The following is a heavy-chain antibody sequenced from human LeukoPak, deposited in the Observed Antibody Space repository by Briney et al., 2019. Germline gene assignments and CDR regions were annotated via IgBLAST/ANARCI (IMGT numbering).Heavy chain of an antibody. CDR3: ARGPLLYSSGPYDY. J-gene: IGHJ4*02. V-gene: IGHV4-34*01. Sequence: SETLSLTCAVYGGSFSGYYWSWFRQPPGKGLEWIGEINHSGSTNYNPSLKSRVTISVDTSKNQFSLKLSSVTAADTAVYYCARGPLLYSSGPYDYWGQGTLVTVSS. CDR1: GGSFSGYY. CDR2: INHSGST. D-gene: IGHD6-19*01.